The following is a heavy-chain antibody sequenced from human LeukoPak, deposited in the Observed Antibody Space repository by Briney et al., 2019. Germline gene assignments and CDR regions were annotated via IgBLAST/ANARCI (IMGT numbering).Heavy chain of an antibody. V-gene: IGHV1-18*01. J-gene: IGHJ6*03. CDR3: ARLAAAGPLAYYMDV. CDR2: ISAYNGNT. CDR1: GYTFTSYG. Sequence: ASVKVSCKASGYTFTSYGISWVRQAPGQGLEWMGWISAYNGNTNYAQKLQGRVTMTTDTSTSTAYMELRSLRSDDTAVYYCARLAAAGPLAYYMDVWGKGTTVTVSS. D-gene: IGHD6-13*01.